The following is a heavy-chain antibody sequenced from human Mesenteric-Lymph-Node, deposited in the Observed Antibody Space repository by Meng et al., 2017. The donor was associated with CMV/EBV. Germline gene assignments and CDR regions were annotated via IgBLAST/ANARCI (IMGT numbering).Heavy chain of an antibody. CDR1: GGTSSSSNG. V-gene: IGHV4-4*02. Sequence: LTCAGSGGTSSSSNGGSWVRQPPGKGLEWIGEIYHRGSTNYNPSLKSRVTISVDKSKNQFSLKLTSVTAADTAVYYCASAIGRTLFDYWGQGTLVTVSS. CDR3: ASAIGRTLFDY. CDR2: IYHRGST. J-gene: IGHJ4*02. D-gene: IGHD2-2*02.